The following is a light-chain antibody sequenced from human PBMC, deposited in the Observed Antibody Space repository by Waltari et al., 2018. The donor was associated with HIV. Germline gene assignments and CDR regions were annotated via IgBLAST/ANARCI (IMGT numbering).Light chain of an antibody. CDR3: STWDDSLNGWV. CDR1: RSNIGSNT. Sequence: QSVLTQPPSASGTPGQRVTISCSGDRSNIGSNTVNWYRHLPGTSPKLLMSGNNQRPSGFPDRFSGSKSGTSASLAISGLQSEDEGDYYCSTWDDSLNGWVFGGGTKLTVL. V-gene: IGLV1-44*01. J-gene: IGLJ3*02. CDR2: GNN.